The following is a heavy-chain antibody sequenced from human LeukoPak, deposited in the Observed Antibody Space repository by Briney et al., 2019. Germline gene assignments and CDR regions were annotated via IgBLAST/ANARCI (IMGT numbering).Heavy chain of an antibody. D-gene: IGHD3-22*01. Sequence: ASVKVSCKASGGTFSSYAISWVRQAPGQGLEWMGRIIPIFGTANYAQKFQGRVTITTDESTSTAYMELSSLRSEDTAVYYCARDGPRYYYDSSGYYHAYWGQGTLVTVSS. CDR2: IIPIFGTA. CDR1: GGTFSSYA. CDR3: ARDGPRYYYDSSGYYHAY. J-gene: IGHJ4*02. V-gene: IGHV1-69*05.